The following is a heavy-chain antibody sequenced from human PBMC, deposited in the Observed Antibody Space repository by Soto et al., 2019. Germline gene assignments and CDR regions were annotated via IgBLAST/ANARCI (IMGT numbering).Heavy chain of an antibody. Sequence: EVQLVESGGGLVQPGGSLRLSCAASGVTFSSYWMHWVRQAPGKGLVWVSRINSDGSSTSYADSVKGRFTISRDNAKTRLYLQMNSLKAEDTAVYYCARDYRSSWYDGWFDPWGQGTLVTVSS. CDR2: INSDGSST. J-gene: IGHJ5*02. CDR3: ARDYRSSWYDGWFDP. CDR1: GVTFSSYW. D-gene: IGHD6-13*01. V-gene: IGHV3-74*01.